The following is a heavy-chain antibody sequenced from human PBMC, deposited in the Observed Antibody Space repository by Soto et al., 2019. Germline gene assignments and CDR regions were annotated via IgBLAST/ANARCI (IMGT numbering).Heavy chain of an antibody. J-gene: IGHJ5*02. CDR2: ITSDGKSK. D-gene: IGHD2-21*02. CDR1: GFNFTKHW. Sequence: VHLVESGGGLVQPGGSLRLSCAASGFNFTKHWMHWVRPAPGKGLGWVSRITSDGKSKAYAESVKGRFAISRDNAKNTVYLQMNGLTVEDTAVYYCARESGDWPLNWFDPWGQGTLVTVSS. V-gene: IGHV3-74*01. CDR3: ARESGDWPLNWFDP.